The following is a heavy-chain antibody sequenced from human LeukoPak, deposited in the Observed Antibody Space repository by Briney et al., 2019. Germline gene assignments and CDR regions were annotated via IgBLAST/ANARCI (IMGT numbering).Heavy chain of an antibody. CDR1: GDSISSYC. V-gene: IGHV4-4*09. CDR2: IYTSGGT. CDR3: ARLTRLRTSPDRYSLDY. D-gene: IGHD3-16*02. J-gene: IGHJ4*02. Sequence: SETLSLTCTVSGDSISSYCWSWIRQPPGKGLEWIGYIYTSGGTNYIPALKGRVTISIGTSKKQFSLQLSSVTAADSAVYYCARLTRLRTSPDRYSLDYWGQGTLVTVSS.